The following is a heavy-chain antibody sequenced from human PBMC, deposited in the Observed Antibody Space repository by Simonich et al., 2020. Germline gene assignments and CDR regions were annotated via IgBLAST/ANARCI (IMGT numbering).Heavy chain of an antibody. Sequence: EVQLLESGGGLVQPGGSLRLSCAASGFTFSSYAMGWVRQAPGKGVVGVSPISGSGGSTYYADSVKGRFTISRDNSKNTLYLQMNSLRAEDTAVYYCAKRSGVSITGTFDYWGQGTLVTVSS. V-gene: IGHV3-23*01. CDR1: GFTFSSYA. D-gene: IGHD1-7*01. CDR3: AKRSGVSITGTFDY. CDR2: ISGSGGST. J-gene: IGHJ4*02.